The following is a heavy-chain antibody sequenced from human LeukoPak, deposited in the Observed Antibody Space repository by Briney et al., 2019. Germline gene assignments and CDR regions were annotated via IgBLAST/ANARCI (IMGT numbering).Heavy chain of an antibody. J-gene: IGHJ4*02. D-gene: IGHD3/OR15-3a*01. V-gene: IGHV3-15*01. CDR2: IKSKTDGGTT. CDR3: TTGPAYYWTGGGSY. CDR1: GFTFSNAW. Sequence: GGSLRLSCAASGFTFSNAWMSWVRQAPGKGLEWVGRIKSKTDGGTTDYAAPVKGRFTISRDDSKNTLYLQMNSLKTEDTAVYYCTTGPAYYWTGGGSYWGQGTLVTVSS.